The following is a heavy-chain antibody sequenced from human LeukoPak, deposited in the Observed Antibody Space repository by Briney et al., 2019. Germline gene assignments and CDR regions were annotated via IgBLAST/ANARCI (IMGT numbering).Heavy chain of an antibody. CDR2: IWYDGSNK. J-gene: IGHJ4*02. CDR1: GITFRSYG. CDR3: TRVGYIDEGIDY. V-gene: IGHV3-33*03. D-gene: IGHD5-24*01. Sequence: GGSLRLSCAASGITFRSYGMHWVRQAPGKGLEWVAFIWYDGSNKYYADSVKGRFTISRDNAKNSLYLQMNSLRAEDTAIYYCTRVGYIDEGIDYWGQGTLVTVSS.